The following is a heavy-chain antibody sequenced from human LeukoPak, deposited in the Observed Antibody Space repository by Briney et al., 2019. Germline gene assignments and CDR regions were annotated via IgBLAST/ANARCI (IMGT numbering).Heavy chain of an antibody. J-gene: IGHJ4*02. CDR1: GGSISSSSYY. CDR2: IYYSGST. Sequence: SETLSLTCTVSGGSISSSSYYWGWIRQPPGKGLEWIGSIYYSGSTYYNPSLKSRVTISVDTSKNQFSLKLSSVTAADTAVYYCATYPADYYDSSGYYLFDYWGQGTLVTVSS. D-gene: IGHD3-22*01. CDR3: ATYPADYYDSSGYYLFDY. V-gene: IGHV4-39*01.